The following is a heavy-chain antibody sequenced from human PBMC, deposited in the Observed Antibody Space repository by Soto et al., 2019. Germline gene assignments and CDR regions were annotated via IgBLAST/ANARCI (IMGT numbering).Heavy chain of an antibody. Sequence: QVQLQESGPGLVKPSQTLSLTCTVSGGSISSGNYYWSWIRQHPGKGLEWIGYIYYSGSTYYNPSLKSRVTIPVDTSKNQLSLKLSSVTAADTAVYYCARSLGVSSLDYWGQGTLVTVSS. J-gene: IGHJ4*02. CDR2: IYYSGST. CDR1: GGSISSGNYY. D-gene: IGHD3-16*01. V-gene: IGHV4-31*03. CDR3: ARSLGVSSLDY.